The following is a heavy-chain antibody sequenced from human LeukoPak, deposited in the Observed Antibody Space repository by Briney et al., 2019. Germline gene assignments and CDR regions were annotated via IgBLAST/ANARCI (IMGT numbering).Heavy chain of an antibody. CDR3: ARALLGYCSGGSCPNNYYYYYGMDV. J-gene: IGHJ6*02. CDR1: GGSISSYY. V-gene: IGHV4-59*01. D-gene: IGHD2-15*01. Sequence: PSETLSLTCTVSGGSISSYYWSWIRQPPGKGLEWLGYIYYSGSTNYNPPLKSRVTISVDTSKNQFSLKLSSVTAADTAVYYCARALLGYCSGGSCPNNYYYYYGMDVWGQGTTVTVSS. CDR2: IYYSGST.